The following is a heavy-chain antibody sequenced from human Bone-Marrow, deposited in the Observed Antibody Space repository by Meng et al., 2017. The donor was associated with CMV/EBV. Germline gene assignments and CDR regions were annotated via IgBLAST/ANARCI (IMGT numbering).Heavy chain of an antibody. D-gene: IGHD1-26*01. J-gene: IGHJ6*02. CDR3: ARDPVEVGAGGMDV. CDR1: GFTFSSYW. CDR2: IKQDGSEK. V-gene: IGHV3-7*01. Sequence: GGSLRLSCAASGFTFSSYWMSWVRQAPGKGLEWVANIKQDGSEKYYVDSVKGRFTISRDNAKNSLYLQMNSLRAEDTAVYYCARDPVEVGAGGMDVWGQGTTVTGSS.